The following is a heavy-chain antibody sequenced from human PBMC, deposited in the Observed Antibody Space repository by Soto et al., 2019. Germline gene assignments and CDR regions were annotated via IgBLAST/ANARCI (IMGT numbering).Heavy chain of an antibody. J-gene: IGHJ4*02. CDR1: GFTFSSYA. V-gene: IGHV3-23*01. Sequence: EVQLLESGGGLVQPGGSLRLSCAASGFTFSSYAMSWVRQAPGKGLEWVSAISGSGGSTYYADSVKGRFTISRDNSKNTLYLQMNSLRAEDTAVYYCEKRVGFLEWSHLGGWGQGTLVTFSS. CDR3: EKRVGFLEWSHLGG. CDR2: ISGSGGST. D-gene: IGHD3-3*01.